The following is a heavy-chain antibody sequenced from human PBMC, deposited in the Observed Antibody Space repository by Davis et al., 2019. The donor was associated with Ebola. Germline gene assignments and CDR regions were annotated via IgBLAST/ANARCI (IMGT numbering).Heavy chain of an antibody. D-gene: IGHD1-26*01. V-gene: IGHV3-30-3*01. CDR3: ARDLVRSGSYYGSGY. CDR1: GFTFSSYA. J-gene: IGHJ4*02. Sequence: GGSLRLSCAASGFTFSSYAMHWVRQAPGKGLEWVAVISYDGSNKYYADSVKGRFTISRDNAKNSLYLQMNSLRAEDTAVYYCARDLVRSGSYYGSGYWGQGTLVTVSS. CDR2: ISYDGSNK.